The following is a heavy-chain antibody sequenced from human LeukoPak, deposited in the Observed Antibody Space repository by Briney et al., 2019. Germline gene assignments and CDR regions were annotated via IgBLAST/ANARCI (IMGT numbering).Heavy chain of an antibody. D-gene: IGHD5-18*01. V-gene: IGHV3-23*01. CDR1: GFTFSSYA. Sequence: GGSLRLSCAASGFTFSSYAMSWVRQAPGKGLEWVSAISGSGGSTYYADSVKGRFTISRDNSKNTLYLQMNSLRAEDTAVHYCAKAAGYSYGRYYFDYWGQGTLVTVSS. J-gene: IGHJ4*02. CDR3: AKAAGYSYGRYYFDY. CDR2: ISGSGGST.